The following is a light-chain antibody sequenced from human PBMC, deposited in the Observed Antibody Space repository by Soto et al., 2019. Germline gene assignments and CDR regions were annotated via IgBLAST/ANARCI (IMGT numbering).Light chain of an antibody. V-gene: IGLV2-14*03. CDR1: TGDVGGYNL. J-gene: IGLJ3*02. CDR2: DVN. Sequence: QSVLTQPASVSGSPGQSITISCTGTTGDVGGYNLVSWYQQHPGKAPKLLIYDVNNRPSGLSNRFSGSRSVNTASLTISGLQAEDEAQYYCCSYASSGTWVFGGGTKLTVL. CDR3: CSYASSGTWV.